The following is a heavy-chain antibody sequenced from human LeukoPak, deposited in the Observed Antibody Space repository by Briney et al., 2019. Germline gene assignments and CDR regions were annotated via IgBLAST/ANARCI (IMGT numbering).Heavy chain of an antibody. CDR1: GFTVSSNY. V-gene: IGHV3-53*01. CDR2: LYSGGST. D-gene: IGHD5-24*01. Sequence: GGSLRLSCAASGFTVSSNYMSWVRRAPGKGLQWVSVLYSGGSTYYADSVKGRFTISRDNSKNILYLQMNSLRAEDTAVYYCARNRDGHPLSYYGMDVWGQGTTVIVSS. J-gene: IGHJ6*02. CDR3: ARNRDGHPLSYYGMDV.